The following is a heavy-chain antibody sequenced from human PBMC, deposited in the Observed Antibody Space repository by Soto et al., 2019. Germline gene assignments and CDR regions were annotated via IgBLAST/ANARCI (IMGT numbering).Heavy chain of an antibody. CDR3: ARAIASYESDYYYYYGMDV. J-gene: IGHJ6*02. D-gene: IGHD1-26*01. Sequence: GGPLRLSCAASGFTFSSYAMHWVRQAPGKGLEWVAVISYDGSNKYYADSVKGRFTISRDNSKNTLYLQMNSLRAEDTAVYYCARAIASYESDYYYYYGMDVWGQGTTVTVS. CDR2: ISYDGSNK. CDR1: GFTFSSYA. V-gene: IGHV3-30-3*01.